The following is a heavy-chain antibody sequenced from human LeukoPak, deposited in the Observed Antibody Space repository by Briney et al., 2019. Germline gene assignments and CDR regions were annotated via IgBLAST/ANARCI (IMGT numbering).Heavy chain of an antibody. V-gene: IGHV3-23*01. CDR1: GFTFSSYA. J-gene: IGHJ4*02. Sequence: PGGSLRLSCAASGFTFSSYAMSWVRQAPGKGLEWVSAISGSGGSTYYADSVKGRFTISRDNSKNTLYPQMNSLRAEDTAVYYCTKVASSGWGYFDYWGQGTLVTVSS. D-gene: IGHD6-19*01. CDR3: TKVASSGWGYFDY. CDR2: ISGSGGST.